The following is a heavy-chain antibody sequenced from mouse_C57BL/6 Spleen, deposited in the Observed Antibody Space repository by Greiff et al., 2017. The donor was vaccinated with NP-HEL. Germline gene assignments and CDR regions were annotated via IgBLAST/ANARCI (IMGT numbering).Heavy chain of an antibody. D-gene: IGHD2-5*01. CDR1: GFTFSSYA. CDR3: AGSYSNYVYFDY. J-gene: IGHJ2*01. CDR2: ISDGGSYT. Sequence: VQLKESGGGLVKPGGSLKLSCAASGFTFSSYAMSWVRQTPEKRLEWVATISDGGSYTYYPDNVKGRFTISRANATHNLYLQLSHLKTEDTAMYYCAGSYSNYVYFDYWGQGTTLTVSS. V-gene: IGHV5-4*01.